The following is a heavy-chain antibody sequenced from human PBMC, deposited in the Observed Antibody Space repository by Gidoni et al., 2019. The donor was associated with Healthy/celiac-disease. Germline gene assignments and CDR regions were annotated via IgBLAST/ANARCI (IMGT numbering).Heavy chain of an antibody. V-gene: IGHV3-23*01. Sequence: EVQLLESGGGLVQPGRSLRLPCAASGFTFSSYAMSWVRQAPGKGLEWVAAISGSGGSTYYADSVKGRFTISRDNSKNTLYLQMNSLRAEDTAVYYCAKDGVPYCGGDCHSDYWGQGTLVTVSS. J-gene: IGHJ4*02. D-gene: IGHD2-21*02. CDR2: ISGSGGST. CDR3: AKDGVPYCGGDCHSDY. CDR1: GFTFSSYA.